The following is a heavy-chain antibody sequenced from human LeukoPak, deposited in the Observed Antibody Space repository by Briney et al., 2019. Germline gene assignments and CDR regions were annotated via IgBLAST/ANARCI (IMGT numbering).Heavy chain of an antibody. CDR1: GGSINSHY. D-gene: IGHD6-25*01. CDR3: ARLAAAAHNYYFDY. CDR2: IFYSGSP. J-gene: IGHJ4*02. V-gene: IGHV4-59*11. Sequence: SETLSLTCTVSGGSINSHYWNWIRQPPGKGLEWIGFIFYSGSPNYHPSLKCRVTISLDTSKNQFSLKVNSVTAADTAVYYCARLAAAAHNYYFDYWGQGTMVTVSS.